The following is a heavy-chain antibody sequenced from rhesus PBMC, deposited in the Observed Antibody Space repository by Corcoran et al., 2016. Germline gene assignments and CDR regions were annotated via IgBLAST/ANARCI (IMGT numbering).Heavy chain of an antibody. Sequence: QVQLQESGPGLVKPSETLSLTCTVSGGSISDSYYWSWIRQPPGKGLEWIGRIDGNSGSTDYNPSLKSRVTFSRDTSKNQFALKLRSVTAADTAVYYCARDRSNYDDFEFWGQGALVTVSS. CDR2: IDGNSGST. V-gene: IGHV4S7*01. D-gene: IGHD4-23*01. CDR1: GGSISDSYY. J-gene: IGHJ1*01. CDR3: ARDRSNYDDFEF.